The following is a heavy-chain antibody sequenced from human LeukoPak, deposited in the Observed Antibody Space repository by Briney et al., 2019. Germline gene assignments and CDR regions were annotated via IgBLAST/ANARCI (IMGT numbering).Heavy chain of an antibody. CDR1: GFTFSSYG. Sequence: GGSLRLSCAASGFTFSSYGMSWVRQAPGKGLEWVSAISGSGGSTYYADSVKGRFTISRDNSKNTLYLQMNSLRAEDTAVYYCAKIGLGGYDTKDYWGQGTLVTVSS. CDR2: ISGSGGST. D-gene: IGHD5-12*01. V-gene: IGHV3-23*01. J-gene: IGHJ4*02. CDR3: AKIGLGGYDTKDY.